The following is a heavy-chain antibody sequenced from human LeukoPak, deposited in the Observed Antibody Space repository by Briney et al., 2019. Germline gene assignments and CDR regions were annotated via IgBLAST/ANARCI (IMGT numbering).Heavy chain of an antibody. CDR3: AKLSSPSGWYYFDY. CDR2: ISGSGGST. CDR1: GFTFSSYA. J-gene: IGHJ4*02. Sequence: GGSLRLSCAASGFTFSSYAMSWVRQAPGKGLEWVSAISGSGGSTYYADSVKVRFTISRDNSKNTLYLQMNSLRAEDTAVYYCAKLSSPSGWYYFDYWGQGTLVTVSS. D-gene: IGHD6-19*01. V-gene: IGHV3-23*01.